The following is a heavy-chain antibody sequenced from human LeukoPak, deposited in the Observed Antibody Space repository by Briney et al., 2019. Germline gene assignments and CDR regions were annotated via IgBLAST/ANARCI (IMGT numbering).Heavy chain of an antibody. CDR3: AREYQRVDGVNWFDP. V-gene: IGHV1-2*02. CDR1: GYTFTGYY. D-gene: IGHD2-2*01. Sequence: AASVKVSCKASGYTFTGYYMHWVRQAPGQGLEWMGWINPNSGGTNYAQKFQGRVTMTRDTSISTAYMELSRLRSDDTAVYYCAREYQRVDGVNWFDPWGQGTLVTVSS. J-gene: IGHJ5*02. CDR2: INPNSGGT.